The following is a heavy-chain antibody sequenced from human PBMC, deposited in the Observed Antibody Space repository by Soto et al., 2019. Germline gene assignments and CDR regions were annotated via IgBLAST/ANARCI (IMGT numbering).Heavy chain of an antibody. CDR1: GFTFSSYS. D-gene: IGHD3-22*01. J-gene: IGHJ4*02. CDR2: ISSSSSYI. V-gene: IGHV3-21*01. CDR3: ARILPFYDSSGYPDY. Sequence: RGSLRLSCAASGFTFSSYSMNWVRQAPGKGLEWVSSISSSSSYIYYADSVKGRFTISRDNAKNSLYLQMNSLRAEDTAVYYCARILPFYDSSGYPDYWGQGTLVTVSS.